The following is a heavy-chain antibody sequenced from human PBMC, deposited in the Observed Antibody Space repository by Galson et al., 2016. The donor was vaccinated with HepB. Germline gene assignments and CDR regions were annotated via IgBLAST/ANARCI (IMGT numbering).Heavy chain of an antibody. J-gene: IGHJ5*02. D-gene: IGHD2/OR15-2a*01. CDR3: ARSTSRPNWFDP. CDR1: RYTFTDYY. Sequence: SVKVSCKASRYTFTDYYIHWVRQAPGQGLQWMGWINPNSGGTNYAQKFQGRVTMTRDTSISTAYMEMRRLRSDDTALYYCARSTSRPNWFDPWGQGTLVTVSS. CDR2: INPNSGGT. V-gene: IGHV1-2*02.